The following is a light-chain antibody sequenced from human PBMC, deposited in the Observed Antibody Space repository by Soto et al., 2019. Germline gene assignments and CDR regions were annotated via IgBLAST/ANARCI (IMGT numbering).Light chain of an antibody. CDR1: SSHIGAGYD. J-gene: IGLJ3*02. CDR3: QSYDSSLSGSRV. CDR2: GNS. Sequence: QSVLTQPPSVSGAPGQRVTISCTGSSSHIGAGYDVHWYQQLPGTAPKLLIYGNSNRPSGVPDRFSGSKSGTSAYLAITGLQAEDEADYYCQSYDSSLSGSRVFGGGTQLPVL. V-gene: IGLV1-40*01.